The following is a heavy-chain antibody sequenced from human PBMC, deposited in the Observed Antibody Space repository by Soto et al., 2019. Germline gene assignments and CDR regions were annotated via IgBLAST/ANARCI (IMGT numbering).Heavy chain of an antibody. CDR2: IKQDGSEK. D-gene: IGHD2-2*01. CDR1: GFTFSGYW. Sequence: EVQLVESGGGLVQPGGSLRLSCAASGFTFSGYWMSWVRQAPGKGLEWVANIKQDGSEKYYVDSVKGRFTISRDNTTNSLYLLMNSLRAEDTAVYYCAKNNRYCSSTNCFVFDYWGQGTLVTVSS. J-gene: IGHJ4*02. V-gene: IGHV3-7*01. CDR3: AKNNRYCSSTNCFVFDY.